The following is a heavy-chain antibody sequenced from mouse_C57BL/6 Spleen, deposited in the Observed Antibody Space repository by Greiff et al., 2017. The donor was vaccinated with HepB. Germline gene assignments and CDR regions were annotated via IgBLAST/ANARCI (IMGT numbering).Heavy chain of an antibody. CDR1: GFTFSSYA. J-gene: IGHJ3*01. V-gene: IGHV5-4*01. D-gene: IGHD1-1*01. CDR2: ISDGGSYT. CDR3: ARGITTVGFAY. Sequence: EVQGVESGGGLVKPGGSLKLSCAASGFTFSSYAMSWVRQTPEKRLEWVATISDGGSYTYYPDNVKGRFTISRDNAKNNLYLQMSHLKSEDTAMYYCARGITTVGFAYWGQGTLVTVSA.